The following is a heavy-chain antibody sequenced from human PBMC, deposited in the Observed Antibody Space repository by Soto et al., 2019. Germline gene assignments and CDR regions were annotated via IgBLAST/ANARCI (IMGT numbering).Heavy chain of an antibody. V-gene: IGHV3-15*05. CDR3: ATDPGDFEDY. CDR1: GVIFGNAW. D-gene: IGHD4-17*01. CDR2: IKNKKEGGTT. J-gene: IGHJ4*02. Sequence: GGSLRLSCAASGVIFGNAWMSWFGQAPGKGLEWVGPIKNKKEGGTTDYAAPVKGRFIISRDDSRNTLYLQMSSLRTEDTAVYYCATDPGDFEDYWGQGTQVTVSS.